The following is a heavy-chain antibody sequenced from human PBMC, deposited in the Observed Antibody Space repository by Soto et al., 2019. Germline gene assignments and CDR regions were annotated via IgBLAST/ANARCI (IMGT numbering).Heavy chain of an antibody. Sequence: GGSLRLSCAASGFTFSDYYMSWIRQAPGKGLEWVSYISSSSSYTNYADSVKGRFTISRDNAKNSLYLQMNSLRAEDTAVYYCARDYGSSSSGYFQHWGQGTLVTVSS. J-gene: IGHJ1*01. D-gene: IGHD6-6*01. CDR3: ARDYGSSSSGYFQH. V-gene: IGHV3-11*06. CDR2: ISSSSSYT. CDR1: GFTFSDYY.